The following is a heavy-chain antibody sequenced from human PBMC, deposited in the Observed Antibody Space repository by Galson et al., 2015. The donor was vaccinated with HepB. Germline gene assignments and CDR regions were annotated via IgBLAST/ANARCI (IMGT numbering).Heavy chain of an antibody. V-gene: IGHV6-1*01. Sequence: CAISGDSVSSNSAAWNWIRQSPSRGLEWLGRTYYRSKWYNDNAVSVKSRITIHPDTSKNQFSLQLNSVTPEDTAVYYSARDLMVRGVIISQCFDYWGQGTLVTVSS. CDR2: TYYRSKWYN. J-gene: IGHJ4*02. CDR3: ARDLMVRGVIISQCFDY. CDR1: GDSVSSNSAA. D-gene: IGHD3-10*01.